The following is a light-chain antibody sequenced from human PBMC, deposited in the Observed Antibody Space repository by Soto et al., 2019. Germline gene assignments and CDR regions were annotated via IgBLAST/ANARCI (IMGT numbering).Light chain of an antibody. Sequence: LTQSPATVSLYPGERANLSCRASQSVNNYLAWYQQRPGQAPRLLIYDASNRATGIPARFSGSGSGTDFTLTISSLEPEDFAVYYCQQRSNWQITFGHGTRLEV. J-gene: IGKJ5*01. V-gene: IGKV3-11*01. CDR3: QQRSNWQIT. CDR1: QSVNNY. CDR2: DAS.